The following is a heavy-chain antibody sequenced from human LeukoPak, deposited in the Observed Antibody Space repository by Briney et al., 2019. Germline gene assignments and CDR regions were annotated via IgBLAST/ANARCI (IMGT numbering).Heavy chain of an antibody. D-gene: IGHD2-2*01. V-gene: IGHV3-21*01. CDR3: ARALRSSRLSSTPWNYFYDYIDV. CDR2: IRSSATDK. J-gene: IGHJ6*03. CDR1: ESTVERHF. Sequence: GGSLRLSCVASESTVERHFMNWLRQSPGKGLEWVSSIRSSATDKFYADSVKGRFTISSDAARNAVYLQMDSLRVEDSAIYYCARALRSSRLSSTPWNYFYDYIDVWGKGTRVTVSS.